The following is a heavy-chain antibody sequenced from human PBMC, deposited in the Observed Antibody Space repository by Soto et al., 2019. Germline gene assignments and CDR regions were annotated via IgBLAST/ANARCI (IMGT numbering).Heavy chain of an antibody. CDR3: ARPRRYCSGGSCYFYWYFDL. Sequence: ASLKVSCKASGYTFTSYGISWVRQAPGQGLEWMGWISAYNGNTNYAQKLQGRVTMTTDTSTSTAYMELRSLRSDDTAVYYCARPRRYCSGGSCYFYWYFDLWGRGTLVTVSS. V-gene: IGHV1-18*01. J-gene: IGHJ2*01. D-gene: IGHD2-15*01. CDR2: ISAYNGNT. CDR1: GYTFTSYG.